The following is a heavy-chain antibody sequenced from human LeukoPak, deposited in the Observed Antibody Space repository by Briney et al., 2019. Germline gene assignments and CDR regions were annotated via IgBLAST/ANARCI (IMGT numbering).Heavy chain of an antibody. CDR3: ARDTKGGDPSPSY. CDR1: GFTFSSYW. Sequence: GGSLRLSCAASGFTFSSYWMSWVRQAPGKGLEWVANIKQDGSEKYYVDSVKGRFTISRDNAKNSLYLQMNSLRAEDTAVYYCARDTKGGDPSPSYWGQGTLVTVSS. V-gene: IGHV3-7*01. CDR2: IKQDGSEK. J-gene: IGHJ4*02. D-gene: IGHD2-8*01.